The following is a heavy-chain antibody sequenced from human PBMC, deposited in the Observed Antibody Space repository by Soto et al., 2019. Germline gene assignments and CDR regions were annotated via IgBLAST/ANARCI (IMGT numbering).Heavy chain of an antibody. CDR3: ARRYSNPYYYYYFMDV. Sequence: QVQLQESGPGLVKPSGTLSLTCAVSSGSISSNNWWSWVRQPPGKGLEWIGEIYHSGSTNYNPSLKSRVTISVDKSKNQFSLKLSSVTAADTAVYYCARRYSNPYYYYYFMDVGGKGTTVTVSS. J-gene: IGHJ6*03. CDR2: IYHSGST. CDR1: SGSISSNNW. D-gene: IGHD4-4*01. V-gene: IGHV4-4*02.